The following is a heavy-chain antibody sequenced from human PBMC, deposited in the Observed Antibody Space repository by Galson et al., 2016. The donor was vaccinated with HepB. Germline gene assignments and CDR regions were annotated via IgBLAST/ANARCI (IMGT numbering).Heavy chain of an antibody. Sequence: SLRLSCAASGFTFSSYWMSWVRQAPGKGLEWVANIKQDGSEKYYVDSVKGRFTISRDNAKNSLFLQMNSLRAEDTAVYYCARDSRRKPYSSSQGGLLDYWGQGTLVTASS. D-gene: IGHD6-13*01. J-gene: IGHJ4*02. CDR1: GFTFSSYW. CDR2: IKQDGSEK. V-gene: IGHV3-7*01. CDR3: ARDSRRKPYSSSQGGLLDY.